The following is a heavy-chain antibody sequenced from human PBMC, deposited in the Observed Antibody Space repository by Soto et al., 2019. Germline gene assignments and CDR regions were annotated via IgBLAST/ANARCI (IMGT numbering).Heavy chain of an antibody. CDR1: GFTFSSYS. Sequence: PGGSLRLSCAASGFTFSSYSMNWVRQAPGKGLEWVSSISSSSYIYYADSVKGRFTISRDNAKNSLYLQMNSLRAEDTAVYYCASTSYDFWSGYYLRSYYGMDVWGQGTTVTVSS. D-gene: IGHD3-3*01. CDR2: ISSSSYI. V-gene: IGHV3-21*01. CDR3: ASTSYDFWSGYYLRSYYGMDV. J-gene: IGHJ6*02.